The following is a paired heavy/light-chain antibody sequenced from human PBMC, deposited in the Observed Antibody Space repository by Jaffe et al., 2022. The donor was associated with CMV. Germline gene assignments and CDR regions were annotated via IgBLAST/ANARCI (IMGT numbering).Heavy chain of an antibody. D-gene: IGHD1-26*01. Sequence: QVQLQESGPGLVKPSETLSLTCTVSGGSISSYYWSWIRQPPGKGLEWIGYIYYSGSTNYNPSLKSRVTISVDTSKNQFSLKLSSVTAADTAVYYCARVIVGATPGNPYYYYGMDVWGQGTTVTVSS. CDR2: IYYSGST. CDR1: GGSISSYY. J-gene: IGHJ6*02. CDR3: ARVIVGATPGNPYYYYGMDV. V-gene: IGHV4-59*01.
Light chain of an antibody. CDR1: QSISSW. V-gene: IGKV1-5*03. J-gene: IGKJ1*01. Sequence: DIQMTQSPSTLSASVGDRVTITCRASQSISSWLAWYQQKPGKAPKLLIYKASSLESGVPSRFSGSGSGTEFTLTISSLQPDDFATYYCQQYNSYSQAFGQGTKVEIK. CDR3: QQYNSYSQA. CDR2: KAS.